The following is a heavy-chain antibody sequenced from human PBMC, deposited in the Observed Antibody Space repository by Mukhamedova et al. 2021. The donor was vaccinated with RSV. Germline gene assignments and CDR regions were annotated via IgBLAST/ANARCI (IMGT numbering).Heavy chain of an antibody. V-gene: IGHV4-34*01. D-gene: IGHD2-2*01. Sequence: WIRQPPGKGLEWIGEINHSGSTNYNPSLKSRVTISVDTSENQFSLKLSSVTAADSAVYYCARAAWAHQLPNNWFDPWGQGTLVTV. J-gene: IGHJ5*02. CDR2: INHSGST. CDR3: ARAAWAHQLPNNWFDP.